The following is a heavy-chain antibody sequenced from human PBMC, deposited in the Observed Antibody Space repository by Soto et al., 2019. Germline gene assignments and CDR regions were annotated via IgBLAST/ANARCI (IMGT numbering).Heavy chain of an antibody. Sequence: GESLKISCKGSGYSFTSYWISWVRQMPGKGLEWMGRIDPSDSYTNYSPSFQGHATISADKSISTAYLQWSSLKASDTAMYYCARHSSTKDYYYYGMDVWGQGTTVTVSS. CDR2: IDPSDSYT. CDR3: ARHSSTKDYYYYGMDV. V-gene: IGHV5-10-1*01. J-gene: IGHJ6*02. CDR1: GYSFTSYW. D-gene: IGHD2-2*01.